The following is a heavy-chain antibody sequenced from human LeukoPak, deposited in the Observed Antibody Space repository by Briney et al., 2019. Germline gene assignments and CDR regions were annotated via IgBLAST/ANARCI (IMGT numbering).Heavy chain of an antibody. Sequence: ASVKVSCKASGYTFTSYGISWVRQAPGQGLEWMGWISAYNGNTNYAQKLQGRVTMTTDTSTSTAYLELRSLSSDDTAVYYCARRYYYDSSGYWFDPWGQGTLVTVSS. D-gene: IGHD3-22*01. CDR2: ISAYNGNT. CDR1: GYTFTSYG. V-gene: IGHV1-18*01. CDR3: ARRYYYDSSGYWFDP. J-gene: IGHJ5*02.